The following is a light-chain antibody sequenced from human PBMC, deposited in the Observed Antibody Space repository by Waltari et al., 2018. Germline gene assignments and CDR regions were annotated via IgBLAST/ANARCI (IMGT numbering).Light chain of an antibody. CDR1: QSVGSSS. J-gene: IGKJ1*01. CDR2: RAS. CDR3: QQHGTLPAT. V-gene: IGKV3-20*01. Sequence: EIVLTQSPGTASLSPGERVTLSCRASQSVGSSSLAWYQQKPGQAPRLVIYRASRRATGIPDRFRGSGSGTDFSLTISRLEPEDFAVYYCQQHGTLPATFGQGTKVELK.